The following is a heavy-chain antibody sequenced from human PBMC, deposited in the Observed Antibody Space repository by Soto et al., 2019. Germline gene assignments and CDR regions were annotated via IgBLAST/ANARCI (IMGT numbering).Heavy chain of an antibody. Sequence: QVQLVQSGAEDKKPGASVKVSCKASGYMSTSSAIHWVRQAPGQRLEWMGCISADNDNTKYSHNFQARVTITRDRSASTAYMELSSLRSEDTAVYYCASGPIFGVNYYYYGMDVWGQGTTVTVS. D-gene: IGHD3-3*01. J-gene: IGHJ6*02. CDR1: GYMSTSSA. V-gene: IGHV1-3*05. CDR2: ISADNDNT. CDR3: ASGPIFGVNYYYYGMDV.